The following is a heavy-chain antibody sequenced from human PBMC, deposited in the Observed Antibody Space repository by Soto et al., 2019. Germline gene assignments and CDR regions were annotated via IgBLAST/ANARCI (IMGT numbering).Heavy chain of an antibody. Sequence: EVQLLESGGGLVQPGGSLRLSCAASGFTFSSYAMSWVRQAPGKGLEWVSAISGSGGSTYYADSVKGRFTISRDNSKNTRYLQMNSLRAEDTAVYYCAKVGGYSSSWSLMYYFDYWGQGTLVTVSS. CDR1: GFTFSSYA. J-gene: IGHJ4*02. D-gene: IGHD6-13*01. V-gene: IGHV3-23*01. CDR3: AKVGGYSSSWSLMYYFDY. CDR2: ISGSGGST.